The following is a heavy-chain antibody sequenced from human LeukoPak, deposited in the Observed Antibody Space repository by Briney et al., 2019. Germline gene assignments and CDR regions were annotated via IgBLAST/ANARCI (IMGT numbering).Heavy chain of an antibody. J-gene: IGHJ4*02. V-gene: IGHV4-4*07. CDR3: AREATDYGDGGYFDY. CDR2: IYTSGST. Sequence: SETLSLTCTVSGGSISSYYWSWIRQPAGKGLEWIGRIYTSGSTNYNPSLKSRVTMSVDTSKNQFSLKLSSVTAADTAVYYCAREATDYGDGGYFDYWGQGTLVTVSS. D-gene: IGHD4-17*01. CDR1: GGSISSYY.